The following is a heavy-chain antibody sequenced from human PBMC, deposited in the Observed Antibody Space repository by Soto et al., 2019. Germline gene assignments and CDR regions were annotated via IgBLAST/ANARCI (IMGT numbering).Heavy chain of an antibody. D-gene: IGHD3-22*01. J-gene: IGHJ4*02. CDR2: ISYDGSNK. Sequence: GGSLRLSCAAPGFTFSSYGMHWVRQAPGKGLEWVAVISYDGSNKYYADSVKGRFTISRDNSKNTLYLQMNSLRAEDTAVYYCAKVVPNYYDSSSFDYWGQGTLVTV. CDR1: GFTFSSYG. CDR3: AKVVPNYYDSSSFDY. V-gene: IGHV3-30*18.